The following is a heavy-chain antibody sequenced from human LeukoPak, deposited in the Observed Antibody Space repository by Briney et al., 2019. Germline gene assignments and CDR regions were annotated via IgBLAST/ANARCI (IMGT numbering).Heavy chain of an antibody. CDR3: ARERYDYVWGSYEYDY. V-gene: IGHV1-69*13. D-gene: IGHD3-16*01. CDR1: GGTFSSYA. CDR2: IIPIFGTA. Sequence: SVKVSCKASGGTFSSYAISWVRQAPGQGLEWMGGIIPIFGTANYAQKFQGRVTITADESTSTAYMELSSLRSEDTAVYYCARERYDYVWGSYEYDYWGQGTLVTVSS. J-gene: IGHJ4*02.